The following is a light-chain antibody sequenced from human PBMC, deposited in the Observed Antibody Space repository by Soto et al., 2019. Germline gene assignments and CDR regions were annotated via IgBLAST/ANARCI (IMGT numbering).Light chain of an antibody. CDR2: GAS. Sequence: EIVLTQSPGTLSLSPGERATLSCRASQSVTSNHLAWYQQKPGQAPRPLIFGASIRATGIPDRFSGSGSGTNLTLTINRLEREDFAVYYCQQSGRPAITFGQGTRREIQ. CDR3: QQSGRPAIT. V-gene: IGKV3-20*01. J-gene: IGKJ5*01. CDR1: QSVTSNH.